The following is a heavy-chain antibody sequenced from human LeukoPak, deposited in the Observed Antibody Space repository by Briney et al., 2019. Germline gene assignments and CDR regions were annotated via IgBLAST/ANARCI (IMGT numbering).Heavy chain of an antibody. J-gene: IGHJ4*02. V-gene: IGHV1-46*01. Sequence: ASVKVSCKASGYTFTSYYMHWVRQAPGQGLEWMGIINPSGGSTSYAQKFQGRVTMTRDTSTSTVYMELSSLRSEDTAVYYCARVFARSGEISGSYYYYWGQGTLVTVSS. CDR1: GYTFTSYY. D-gene: IGHD1-26*01. CDR3: ARVFARSGEISGSYYYY. CDR2: INPSGGST.